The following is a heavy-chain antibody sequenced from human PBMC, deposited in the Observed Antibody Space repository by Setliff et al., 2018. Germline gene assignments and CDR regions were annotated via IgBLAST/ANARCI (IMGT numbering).Heavy chain of an antibody. V-gene: IGHV4-34*01. Sequence: SETLSLTCVVYGDSFSDYYWSWIRQPPGKGLEWIEEINHRGSTNYSPSLRSRVTMSVDTTKNQFSLQLNSVTAADTAVYYCATPRRDDLDTPFDTFDIWGQGTMVTVSS. J-gene: IGHJ3*02. D-gene: IGHD3-3*01. CDR2: INHRGST. CDR1: GDSFSDYY. CDR3: ATPRRDDLDTPFDTFDI.